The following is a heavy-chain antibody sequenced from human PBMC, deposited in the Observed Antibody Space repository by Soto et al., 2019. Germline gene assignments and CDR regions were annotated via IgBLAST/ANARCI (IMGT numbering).Heavy chain of an antibody. Sequence: ASVKFTCNASGYPLTAKYLHWVRQAPGQGLEWMGWINPSRGGTKEAQKFRGRVTMDRDTSISAAYMELSRLTSDDTAVYYCAKGGSSWTEWFDPWGQGTLVTVSS. CDR2: INPSRGGT. D-gene: IGHD6-13*01. J-gene: IGHJ5*02. CDR3: AKGGSSWTEWFDP. CDR1: GYPLTAKY. V-gene: IGHV1-2*02.